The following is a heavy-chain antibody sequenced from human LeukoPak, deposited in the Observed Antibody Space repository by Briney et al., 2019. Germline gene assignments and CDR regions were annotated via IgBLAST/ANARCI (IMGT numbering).Heavy chain of an antibody. D-gene: IGHD4-11*01. CDR2: ISYSGST. Sequence: PSETLSLTCTVSGASISFYYWSWIRQPPGKGLEWIGYISYSGSTYYNPSLKSRVTISVDTSKNQFSLKLSSVTAADTAVYYCARTSMTTVTTTPSNWFDPWGQGALVTVSS. V-gene: IGHV4-59*08. CDR3: ARTSMTTVTTTPSNWFDP. J-gene: IGHJ5*02. CDR1: GASISFYY.